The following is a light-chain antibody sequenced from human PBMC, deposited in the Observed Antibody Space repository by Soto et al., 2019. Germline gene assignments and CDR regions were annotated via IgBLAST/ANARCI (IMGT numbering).Light chain of an antibody. CDR3: SSYTSSHTRV. CDR2: DVN. CDR1: SSDVGGYDF. Sequence: QSVLAQPASVSGSPGQSITISCTGTSSDVGGYDFVSWYQHHPGKAPKLMIYDVNNRPSGVSNRFSGSKSGNTASLTISGLQTEDEADYYCSSYTSSHTRVFGTGTKLTVL. J-gene: IGLJ1*01. V-gene: IGLV2-14*01.